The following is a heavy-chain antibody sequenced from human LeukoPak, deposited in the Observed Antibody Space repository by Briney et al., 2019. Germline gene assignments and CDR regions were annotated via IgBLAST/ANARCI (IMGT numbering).Heavy chain of an antibody. CDR2: ISGSGGST. V-gene: IGHV3-23*01. D-gene: IGHD6-13*01. CDR3: AKTPYHRITAVYGMDV. CDR1: GFTFSSYA. J-gene: IGHJ6*02. Sequence: GGSLRLSCAASGFTFSSYAVSWARQAPGKGLEWVSAISGSGGSTYYADSVKGRFTISRDNAKNSLYLQMNSLRAEDTALYYCAKTPYHRITAVYGMDVWGQGTPVTVSS.